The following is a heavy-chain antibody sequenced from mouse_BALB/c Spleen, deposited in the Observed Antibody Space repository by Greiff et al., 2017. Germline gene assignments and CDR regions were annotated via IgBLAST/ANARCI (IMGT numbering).Heavy chain of an antibody. D-gene: IGHD2-14*01. Sequence: EVKLMESGPGLVKPSQSLSLTCTVTGYSITSAYAWNWIRQFPGNKLEWMGYISYSGSTSYNPSLKSRISITRDTSKNQFFLQLNSVTTEDTATYYCARDVRRGLAWFAYWGQGTLVTVSA. V-gene: IGHV3-2*02. CDR3: ARDVRRGLAWFAY. CDR2: ISYSGST. CDR1: GYSITSAYA. J-gene: IGHJ3*01.